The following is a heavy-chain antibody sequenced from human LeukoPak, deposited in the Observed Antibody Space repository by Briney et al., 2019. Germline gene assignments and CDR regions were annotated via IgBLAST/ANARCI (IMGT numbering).Heavy chain of an antibody. V-gene: IGHV3-30*02. CDR3: ARVDYYDSGGYWGNNYYFYGMDV. D-gene: IGHD3-22*01. CDR2: IRYDGSNK. CDR1: GFTFSSYG. J-gene: IGHJ6*02. Sequence: GGSLRLSCAASGFTFSSYGMHWVRQAPGKGLEWVAFIRYDGSNKYYADSVKGRFTISRDNAKNSVYLQMNSLRAEDTAVYYCARVDYYDSGGYWGNNYYFYGMDVWGRGTAVTVSS.